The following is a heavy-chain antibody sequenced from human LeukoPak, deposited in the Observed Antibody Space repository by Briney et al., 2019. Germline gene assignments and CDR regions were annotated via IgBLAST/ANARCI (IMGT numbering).Heavy chain of an antibody. J-gene: IGHJ3*02. D-gene: IGHD2-2*02. CDR2: IYYSGST. V-gene: IGHV4-59*01. CDR1: GGSISSYY. Sequence: SETLSLTCTVSGGSISSYYWSWIRQPPGKGLEWIGYIYYSGSTNYNPSLKSRVTISVDTSKNQFSLKLSSVTAADTAVYYCARPYCSSTSCYTKGGDAFDIWGQGTMVTVSS. CDR3: ARPYCSSTSCYTKGGDAFDI.